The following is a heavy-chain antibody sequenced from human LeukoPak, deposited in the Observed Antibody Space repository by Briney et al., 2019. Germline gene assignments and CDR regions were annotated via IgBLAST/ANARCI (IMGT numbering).Heavy chain of an antibody. J-gene: IGHJ4*02. CDR2: INPNSGGT. V-gene: IGHV1-2*02. D-gene: IGHD5-18*01. Sequence: ASVKVSCKASGYTFTDYSLHWVRQAPGQGLEWMGWINPNSGGTNYAQKFQGRVTMTRDTSISTAYMELSRLRSDDTAVYYCARGPPNRIQLWPHFDYWGQGTLVTVSS. CDR3: ARGPPNRIQLWPHFDY. CDR1: GYTFTDYS.